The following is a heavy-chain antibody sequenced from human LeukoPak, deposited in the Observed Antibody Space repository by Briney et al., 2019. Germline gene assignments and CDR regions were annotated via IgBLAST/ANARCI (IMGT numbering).Heavy chain of an antibody. CDR1: GGTFSSYA. CDR3: ARGRRRDAFDI. CDR2: MNPNSGNT. V-gene: IGHV1-8*03. J-gene: IGHJ3*02. Sequence: ASVKVSCKASGGTFSSYAISWVRQAPGQGLEWMGWMNPNSGNTGYAQKFQGRVTITRNTSISTAYMELSSLRSEDTAVYYCARGRRRDAFDIWGQGTMVTVSS.